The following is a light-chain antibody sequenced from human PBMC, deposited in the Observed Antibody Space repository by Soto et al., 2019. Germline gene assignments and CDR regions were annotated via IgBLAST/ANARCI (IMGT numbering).Light chain of an antibody. Sequence: QSVLTQPASVSGSPGQSITISCTGTSSDVGGYNYVSWYQQHPGKAPKLIIYDVNNRPSGVSNRFSGSKSGTTASLTISGLQAEDEADYYCSSYTSSSTWVFGGGTKLTVL. V-gene: IGLV2-14*03. CDR3: SSYTSSSTWV. CDR1: SSDVGGYNY. J-gene: IGLJ3*02. CDR2: DVN.